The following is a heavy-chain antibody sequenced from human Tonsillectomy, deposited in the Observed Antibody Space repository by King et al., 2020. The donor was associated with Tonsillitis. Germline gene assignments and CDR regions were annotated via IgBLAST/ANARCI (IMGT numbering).Heavy chain of an antibody. CDR1: DYTFTSYG. CDR2: ISTYNGNT. D-gene: IGHD1-26*01. CDR3: ARGRPYSLGSSEYYFDY. Sequence: VQLVESGAEVKKSGASVKVSCTASDYTFTSYGISWVRQAPGQGLEWMGWISTYNGNTNYAQKLQGRVTMTTDTSTSTAYMELRSLRSDDTAVYYCARGRPYSLGSSEYYFDYWGQGTLVTVSS. V-gene: IGHV1-18*01. J-gene: IGHJ4*02.